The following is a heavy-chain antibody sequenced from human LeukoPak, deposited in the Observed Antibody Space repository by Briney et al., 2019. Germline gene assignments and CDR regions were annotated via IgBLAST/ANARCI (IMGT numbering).Heavy chain of an antibody. D-gene: IGHD3-16*01. J-gene: IGHJ4*02. CDR2: IDPSDSYT. Sequence: GESLKISCKGSGYSFITYWISWVRQMPGKGLEWMGRIDPSDSYTNYSPSFQGHVTISADKSISTAYLQWSSLKASDTAMYYCARQGGSPNFDYWGQGTPVTVSS. V-gene: IGHV5-10-1*01. CDR3: ARQGGSPNFDY. CDR1: GYSFITYW.